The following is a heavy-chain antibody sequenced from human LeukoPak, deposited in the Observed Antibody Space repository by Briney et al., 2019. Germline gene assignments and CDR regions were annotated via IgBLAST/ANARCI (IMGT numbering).Heavy chain of an antibody. CDR3: TRSTLGRWLRLLLPDY. D-gene: IGHD5-12*01. Sequence: LSGGSLRLSCTAAGFTFGVYAMSWVRQAPGKGLEWVGFIRSKAYGGTTEYAASVKGRFTISRDDSKSIVYLQMNSLKTEDTAVYYCTRSTLGRWLRLLLPDYWGEGTLVTVSS. CDR1: GFTFGVYA. J-gene: IGHJ4*02. V-gene: IGHV3-49*04. CDR2: IRSKAYGGTT.